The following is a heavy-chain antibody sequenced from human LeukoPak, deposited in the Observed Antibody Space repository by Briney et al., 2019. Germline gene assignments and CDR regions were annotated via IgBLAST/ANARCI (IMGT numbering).Heavy chain of an antibody. CDR3: ARRSDSTYAPLDY. D-gene: IGHD4-11*01. Sequence: GESLKISCKGSGYSFTSYWIGWVRQMPGKGLEWMGIIYPGDSETRYSPSFQGQVTISADKSISTAYLQWSSLKASDTAMCYCARRSDSTYAPLDYWGQGTLVTVSS. CDR2: IYPGDSET. J-gene: IGHJ4*02. CDR1: GYSFTSYW. V-gene: IGHV5-51*01.